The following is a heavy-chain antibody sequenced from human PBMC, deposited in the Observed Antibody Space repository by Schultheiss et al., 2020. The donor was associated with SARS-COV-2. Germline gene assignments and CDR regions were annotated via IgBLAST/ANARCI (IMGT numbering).Heavy chain of an antibody. D-gene: IGHD2-2*02. J-gene: IGHJ4*02. CDR1: GFTFSSYA. CDR2: ISYDGSNK. V-gene: IGHV3-30-3*01. Sequence: GGSLRLSCAASGFTFSSYAMHWVRQAPGKGLEWVAVISYDGSNKYYADSVKGRFTISRDNSKNTLYLQMNSLRAEDTAVYYCARVAAGYYCSSTSCYTGIAVAGTDYFDYWGQGTLVTVSS. CDR3: ARVAAGYYCSSTSCYTGIAVAGTDYFDY.